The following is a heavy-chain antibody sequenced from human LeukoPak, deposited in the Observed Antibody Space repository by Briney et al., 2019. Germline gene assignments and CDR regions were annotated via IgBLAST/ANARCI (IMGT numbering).Heavy chain of an antibody. CDR1: GYTLTELS. CDR3: ATIVWDDILTGYHY. D-gene: IGHD3-9*01. V-gene: IGHV1-24*01. J-gene: IGHJ4*02. CDR2: FDPEDGGT. Sequence: ASVKVSCKVSGYTLTELSMHWVRQAPGKGLEWMGGFDPEDGGTIYAQKFQGRVTITEDTSTDTAYMELSSLRSEDTAVYYCATIVWDDILTGYHYWGQGTLVTVSP.